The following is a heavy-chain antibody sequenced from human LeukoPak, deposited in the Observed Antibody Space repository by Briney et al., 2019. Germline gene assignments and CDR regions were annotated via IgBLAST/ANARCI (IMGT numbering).Heavy chain of an antibody. V-gene: IGHV1-46*01. J-gene: IGHJ4*02. CDR1: GYTFTSYY. D-gene: IGHD1-14*01. CDR3: ARELGTGDFDY. CDR2: INPSGGST. Sequence: GASVKVSCKASGYTFTSYYMHWVRQAPGQGLEWMGIINPSGGSTSYAQKFQGRVTMTRDASTSTVYMELSSLRSEDTAVYYCARELGTGDFDYWGQGTLVTVSS.